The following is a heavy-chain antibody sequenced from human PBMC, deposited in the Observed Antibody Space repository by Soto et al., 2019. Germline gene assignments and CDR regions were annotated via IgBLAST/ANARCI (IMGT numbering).Heavy chain of an antibody. J-gene: IGHJ6*02. CDR1: GGTFSSYA. CDR3: ARGYCSGGSCHPLYYYYCMDF. V-gene: IGHV1-69*13. CDR2: IIPIFGTA. D-gene: IGHD2-15*01. Sequence: ASVKVSCKASGGTFSSYAISWVRQAPGQGLEWMGGIIPIFGTANYAQKFQGRVTITADESTSTAYMELSSLRSEDTAVYYCARGYCSGGSCHPLYYYYCMDFSGQGTTGTVSS.